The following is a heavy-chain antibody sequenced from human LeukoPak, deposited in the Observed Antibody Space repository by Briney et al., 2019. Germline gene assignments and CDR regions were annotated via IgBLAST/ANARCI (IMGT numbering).Heavy chain of an antibody. Sequence: PGGSLRLSCAASGFTFSNAWMSWVRQAPGKGLEWVGRIKSKTDDGTTDYAAPVKGRFTISRDDSKDTLYLQMNSLKTEDTAVYYCTAAHFDYWGQGTLVTVSS. CDR1: GFTFSNAW. CDR3: TAAHFDY. J-gene: IGHJ4*02. CDR2: IKSKTDDGTT. V-gene: IGHV3-15*01. D-gene: IGHD2-15*01.